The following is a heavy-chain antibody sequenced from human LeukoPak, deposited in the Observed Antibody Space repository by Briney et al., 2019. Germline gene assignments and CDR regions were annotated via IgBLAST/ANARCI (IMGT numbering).Heavy chain of an antibody. J-gene: IGHJ4*02. Sequence: SVKVSCKASGGTFSSYAISWVRQAPGQGLEWMGGITPIFGTANYAQKFQGRVTITTDESTSTAYMELSSPRSEDTAVYYCAGGDYYDSSGTPHWGQGTLVTVSS. CDR3: AGGDYYDSSGTPH. CDR2: ITPIFGTA. CDR1: GGTFSSYA. D-gene: IGHD3-22*01. V-gene: IGHV1-69*05.